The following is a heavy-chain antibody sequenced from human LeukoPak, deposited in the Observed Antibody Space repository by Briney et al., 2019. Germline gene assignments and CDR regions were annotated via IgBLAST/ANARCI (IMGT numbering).Heavy chain of an antibody. CDR3: AREGHIWFGELTDAFDI. Sequence: QPGGSLRLSCAASGFTFSTYAMSWVRQTPEKGLEWVSAISGSGGSTYYADSVKGRFTISRDNAKNSLYLQMNSLRDEDTAVYYCAREGHIWFGELTDAFDIWGQGTMVTVSS. CDR1: GFTFSTYA. J-gene: IGHJ3*02. D-gene: IGHD3-10*01. CDR2: ISGSGGST. V-gene: IGHV3-23*01.